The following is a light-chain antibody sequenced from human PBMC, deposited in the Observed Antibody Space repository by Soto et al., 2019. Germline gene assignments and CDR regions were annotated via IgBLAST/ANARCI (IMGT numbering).Light chain of an antibody. J-gene: IGKJ5*01. CDR1: QSFSGSY. CDR2: GAS. V-gene: IGKV3D-7*01. CDR3: QQDYNLPIT. Sequence: EIVMTQSPATLSLSPGERATLSCRASQSFSGSYLSWYQQKPGQAPRLLIYGASTRATGIPARFSGSGSGTDFTLTSSSPQPEDFAVYYCQQDYNLPITFGQGTRLEIK.